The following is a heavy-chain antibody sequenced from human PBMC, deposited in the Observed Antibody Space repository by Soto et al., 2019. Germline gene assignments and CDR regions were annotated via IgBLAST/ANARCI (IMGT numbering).Heavy chain of an antibody. V-gene: IGHV3-30*18. J-gene: IGHJ4*02. D-gene: IGHD3-3*01. CDR3: AKVGSMYYDFWSGPGYFDY. CDR1: GFTFGSYG. CDR2: ISYDGSNK. Sequence: GGSLRLSCAASGFTFGSYGMHWVRQAPGKGLEWVAVISYDGSNKYYADSVKGRFTISRDNSKNTLYLQMNSLRAEDTAVYYCAKVGSMYYDFWSGPGYFDYWGQGTLVTVSS.